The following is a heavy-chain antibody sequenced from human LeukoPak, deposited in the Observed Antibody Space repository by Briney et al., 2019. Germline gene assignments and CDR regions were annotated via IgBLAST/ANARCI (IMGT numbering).Heavy chain of an antibody. V-gene: IGHV3-23*01. CDR3: AKAPVTTCSGAYCYPFDY. D-gene: IGHD2-21*01. CDR1: GITFSSYG. J-gene: IGHJ4*02. CDR2: ISSTGGTT. Sequence: PGGSLRLSCAASGITFSSYGMSWVRQAPGKGLEWVPSISSTGGTTYYADSVKGRFTISRDSSKNTLYLQMNRLRAEDAAVYYCAKAPVTTCSGAYCYPFDYWGQGTLVTVSS.